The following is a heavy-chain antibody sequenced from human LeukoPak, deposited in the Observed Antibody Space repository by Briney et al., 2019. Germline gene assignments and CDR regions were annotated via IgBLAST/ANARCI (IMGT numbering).Heavy chain of an antibody. Sequence: SQTLSLTCAISGDSVSSNSAAWNWIRQPPSRGLEWLGRTYFRSKWYNDYAESVKSRITINPDTSKNQFSLQLNSVTPEDTAVYYCTRDEQWLAYFDYWGQGTLVTVSS. V-gene: IGHV6-1*01. D-gene: IGHD6-19*01. CDR2: TYFRSKWYN. J-gene: IGHJ4*02. CDR1: GDSVSSNSAA. CDR3: TRDEQWLAYFDY.